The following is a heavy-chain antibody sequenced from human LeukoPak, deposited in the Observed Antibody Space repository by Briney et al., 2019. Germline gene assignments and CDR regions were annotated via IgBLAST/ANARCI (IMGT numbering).Heavy chain of an antibody. D-gene: IGHD5-12*01. V-gene: IGHV4-61*01. Sequence: PSGTLSPTPTVSGFSISRGLYWGLVPQPPGEGPEWIGYIYYSGSTNYNPSLKSRVTISVDTSKNQFSLKLSSVTAADTAVYYCARGYSGYDYNYWGQGTLVTVSS. CDR1: GFSISRGLY. CDR2: IYYSGST. J-gene: IGHJ4*02. CDR3: ARGYSGYDYNY.